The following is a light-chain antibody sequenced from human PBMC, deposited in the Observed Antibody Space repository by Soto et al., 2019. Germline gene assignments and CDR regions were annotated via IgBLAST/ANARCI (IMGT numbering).Light chain of an antibody. CDR3: QKYDSLPWT. Sequence: DIQMTQSPSSLSASVGDRVTITCRASQGIGNNLAWYQQKPGKVHNLLIYAASTLHSGVPSRFSGSGSGTDFTLSISSLQPEDVATYYCQKYDSLPWTFCQGTKV. CDR2: AAS. V-gene: IGKV1-27*01. J-gene: IGKJ1*01. CDR1: QGIGNN.